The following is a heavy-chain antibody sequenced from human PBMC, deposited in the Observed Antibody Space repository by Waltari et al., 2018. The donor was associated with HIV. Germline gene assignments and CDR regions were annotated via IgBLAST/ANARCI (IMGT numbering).Heavy chain of an antibody. CDR2: LDHSGCI. Sequence: QMQMQESGPGLVKSSETLSFTCTVSGYSLSSGYDLAWIRQPPGKGLEWLGTLDHSGCIYHNPSLKSRLTISVDTSNNQFSLKLTSVTAADTAVYFCASLDTAVGYYAFDIWGQGTMVTVSS. J-gene: IGHJ3*02. CDR3: ASLDTAVGYYAFDI. D-gene: IGHD5-18*01. CDR1: GYSLSSGYD. V-gene: IGHV4-38-2*02.